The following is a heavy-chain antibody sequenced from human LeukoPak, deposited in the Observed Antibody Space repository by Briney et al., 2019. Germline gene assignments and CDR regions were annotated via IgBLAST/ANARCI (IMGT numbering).Heavy chain of an antibody. D-gene: IGHD2-15*01. Sequence: GGSLRLSCAASGFTFSTYAMHWVRQTPGKGLEYVSAISTNGCGTYYANSVTGRFTISRDNSKNTLYLKMGSLRAEDMAVYYCARYCSGVSCYSGHDYWGQGTLVTVSS. CDR1: GFTFSTYA. J-gene: IGHJ4*02. CDR2: ISTNGCGT. V-gene: IGHV3-64*01. CDR3: ARYCSGVSCYSGHDY.